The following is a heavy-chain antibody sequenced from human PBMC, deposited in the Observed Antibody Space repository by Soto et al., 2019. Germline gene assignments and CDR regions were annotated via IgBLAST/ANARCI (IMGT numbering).Heavy chain of an antibody. CDR1: GLIFSSYA. Sequence: GGSLRLSCSASGLIFSSYAMHWVRQVPGKGLQYVSSISSNGVPTYYTDSVRGRFTISRDNSKNTLYLQMNSLRAEDTAIYYCVKDRWIDSWGKGTLVTVSS. CDR2: ISSNGVPT. CDR3: VKDRWIDS. D-gene: IGHD2-15*01. V-gene: IGHV3-64D*06. J-gene: IGHJ4*02.